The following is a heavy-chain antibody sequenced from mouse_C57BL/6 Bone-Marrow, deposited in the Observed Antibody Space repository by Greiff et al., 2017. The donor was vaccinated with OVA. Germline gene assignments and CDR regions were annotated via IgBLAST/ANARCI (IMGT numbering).Heavy chain of an antibody. J-gene: IGHJ1*03. CDR3: ARAVGARYWYFDV. V-gene: IGHV1-64*01. D-gene: IGHD1-1*01. CDR2: IHPNSGST. Sequence: VQLQQPGAELVKPGASVKLSCKASGYTFTSYWMHWVKQRPGQGLEWIGMIHPNSGSTNYNEKFKSKATLTVDKSSSTAYMQLSSLTSEDSAIYYCARAVGARYWYFDVWGTGTTVTVSS. CDR1: GYTFTSYW.